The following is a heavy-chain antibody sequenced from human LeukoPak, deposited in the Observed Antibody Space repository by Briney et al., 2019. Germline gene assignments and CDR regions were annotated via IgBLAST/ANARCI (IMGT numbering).Heavy chain of an antibody. CDR2: IRSSSSTI. J-gene: IGHJ4*02. D-gene: IGHD3-3*01. CDR3: ARAGKLRFLERHNYYCDY. CDR1: GFTFSIYS. Sequence: PGGSLRLSCAASGFTFSIYSMNWVRQAPGKGLEWVSYIRSSSSTISYADSGKGRFTICRDNATHSLYLQRTSVRAEETAVYYCARAGKLRFLERHNYYCDYWGQGTLVTVSS. V-gene: IGHV3-48*01.